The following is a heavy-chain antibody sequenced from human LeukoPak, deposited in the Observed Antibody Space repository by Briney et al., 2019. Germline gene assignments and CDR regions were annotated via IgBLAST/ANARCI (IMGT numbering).Heavy chain of an antibody. CDR2: ISGSGGST. CDR3: AKDRRYFDWLSDSVSDAFDI. Sequence: GGSLRLSCAASGFTFSSYGVSWVRQAPGKGLEWVSAISGSGGSTYYADSVKGRFTISRDNSKNTLYLQMNSLRAEDTAVYYCAKDRRYFDWLSDSVSDAFDIWGQGTMVTVSS. D-gene: IGHD3-9*01. V-gene: IGHV3-23*01. CDR1: GFTFSSYG. J-gene: IGHJ3*02.